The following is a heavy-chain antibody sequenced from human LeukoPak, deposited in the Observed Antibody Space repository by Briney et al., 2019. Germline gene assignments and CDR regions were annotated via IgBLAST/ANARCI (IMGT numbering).Heavy chain of an antibody. J-gene: IGHJ6*02. D-gene: IGHD6-25*01. Sequence: GGSLRLSCAASGFTFSSYATSWVRQAPGKGLEWVSAISGSGGSTYYADSVKGRFTISRDNSKNTLYLQMNSLRAEDTALYSCAKYQRADSYYYAMDVWGQGTTVTVSS. V-gene: IGHV3-23*01. CDR2: ISGSGGST. CDR3: AKYQRADSYYYAMDV. CDR1: GFTFSSYA.